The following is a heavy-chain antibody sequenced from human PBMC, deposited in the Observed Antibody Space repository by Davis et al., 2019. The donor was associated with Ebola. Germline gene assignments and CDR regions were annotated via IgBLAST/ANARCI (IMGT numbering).Heavy chain of an antibody. CDR1: GGTFSSYA. Sequence: SVKVSCKASGGTFSSYAISWVRQAPGQGLEWMGGIIPIFGTANYAQKFQGRVTITADESTSTAYMELSSLRSEDTAVYYCARSPVPAAYNWFDPWGQGTLVTVSS. CDR2: IIPIFGTA. D-gene: IGHD2-2*01. J-gene: IGHJ5*02. V-gene: IGHV1-69*13. CDR3: ARSPVPAAYNWFDP.